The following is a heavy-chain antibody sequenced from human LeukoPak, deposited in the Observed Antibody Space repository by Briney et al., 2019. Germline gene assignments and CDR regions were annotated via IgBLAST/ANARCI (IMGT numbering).Heavy chain of an antibody. CDR1: GFTFDDYA. V-gene: IGHV3-43*02. D-gene: IGHD5-12*01. J-gene: IGHJ4*02. CDR2: ISGNGGST. CDR3: AKDGGYDYYFDY. Sequence: GGSLRLSCAASGFTFDDYAMHWVRQAPGKGLEWVSLISGNGGSTYYADSVKGRFTISRDNSKNSLYLQMNSLRTEDTALYYCAKDGGYDYYFDYWGQGTLVTVSS.